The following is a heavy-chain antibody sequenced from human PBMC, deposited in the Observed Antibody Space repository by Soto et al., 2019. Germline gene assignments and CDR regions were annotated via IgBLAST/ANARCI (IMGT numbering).Heavy chain of an antibody. Sequence: ASVKVSCKASGYTFTSYGISWVRQAPGQGLEWMGWISAYNGNTNYAQKLQGRVTMTADTSTSTAYMELSSLRSDDTAVYYRARDEVWRLQYQAAYCYYGMDVWGQGTTVTVSS. J-gene: IGHJ6*02. D-gene: IGHD4-4*01. V-gene: IGHV1-18*01. CDR2: ISAYNGNT. CDR3: ARDEVWRLQYQAAYCYYGMDV. CDR1: GYTFTSYG.